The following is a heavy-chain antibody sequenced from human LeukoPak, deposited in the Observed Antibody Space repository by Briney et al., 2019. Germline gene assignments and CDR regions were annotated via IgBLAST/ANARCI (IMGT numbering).Heavy chain of an antibody. CDR2: ISGSGGST. Sequence: GALRLSCAASGFTFSSYAMSWVRQAPGKGLEWVSAISGSGGSTYYADSVKGRFTISRDNAKNTLYLQMNSLRADDTAVYYCARGHIVGYGFDIWGQGTMVTVSS. D-gene: IGHD2-15*01. J-gene: IGHJ3*02. CDR3: ARGHIVGYGFDI. CDR1: GFTFSSYA. V-gene: IGHV3-23*01.